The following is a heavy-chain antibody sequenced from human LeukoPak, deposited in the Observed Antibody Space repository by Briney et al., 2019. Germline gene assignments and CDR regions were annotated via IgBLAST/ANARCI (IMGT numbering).Heavy chain of an antibody. CDR2: IYYSGST. CDR1: GGSISSYY. J-gene: IGHJ4*02. Sequence: SETLSLTCTVSGGSISSYYWSWIRQPPGKGLEWIGYIYYSGSTNYNPSLKSRVTISVDTSKNQFSLKLSPVTAADTAVYYCARDQSQNGRFDYWGQGTLVTVSS. V-gene: IGHV4-59*01. D-gene: IGHD2-8*01. CDR3: ARDQSQNGRFDY.